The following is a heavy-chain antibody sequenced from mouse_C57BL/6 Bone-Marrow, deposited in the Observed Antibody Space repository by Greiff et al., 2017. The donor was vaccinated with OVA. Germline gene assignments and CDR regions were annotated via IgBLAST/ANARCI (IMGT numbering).Heavy chain of an antibody. Sequence: QMQLKQSGAELARPGASVKLSCKASGYTFTSYGISWVKQRTGQGLEWIGEIYPRSGNTYYNEKFKGKATLTADKSSSTAYMELRSLTSEDSAVYFCARSGWLLFAYWGQGTLVTVSA. D-gene: IGHD2-3*01. CDR2: IYPRSGNT. V-gene: IGHV1-81*01. CDR3: ARSGWLLFAY. CDR1: GYTFTSYG. J-gene: IGHJ3*01.